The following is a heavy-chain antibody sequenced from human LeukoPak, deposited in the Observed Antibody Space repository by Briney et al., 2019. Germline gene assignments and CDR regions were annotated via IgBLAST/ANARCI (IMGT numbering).Heavy chain of an antibody. V-gene: IGHV1-2*02. D-gene: IGHD6-6*01. CDR1: GYSFTGYY. Sequence: VKVSCKASGYSFTGYYIHWVRQAPGQGLEWMGWINPNSGGTNYAQKFQGGVTMTRDTSITTAYMELTSLRSDDTAVYYCARGFEYGSFNYWGQGTLVTVSS. J-gene: IGHJ4*02. CDR3: ARGFEYGSFNY. CDR2: INPNSGGT.